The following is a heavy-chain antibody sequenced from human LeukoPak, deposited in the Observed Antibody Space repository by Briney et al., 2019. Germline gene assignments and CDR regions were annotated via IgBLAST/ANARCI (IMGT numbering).Heavy chain of an antibody. V-gene: IGHV3-23*01. CDR2: ITDSGGNT. CDR3: AKRLGGYGEGGLDY. D-gene: IGHD4-17*01. J-gene: IGHJ4*02. Sequence: GGSLRLSCAASGFTFSSYAMSWVRQAPGKGLEWVSTITDSGGNTWYADSVKGRFTISRDNSKNTVYLQMNSLRAEDTAVYYCAKRLGGYGEGGLDYWGQGTPVTVSS. CDR1: GFTFSSYA.